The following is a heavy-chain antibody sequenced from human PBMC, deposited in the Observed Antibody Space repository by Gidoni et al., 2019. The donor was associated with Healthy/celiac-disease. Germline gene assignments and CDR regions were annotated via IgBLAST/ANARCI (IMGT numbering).Heavy chain of an antibody. J-gene: IGHJ6*02. CDR2: IWYDGSNK. CDR3: ARERAIAARFVSDYYYGMDV. D-gene: IGHD6-6*01. V-gene: IGHV3-33*01. Sequence: QVQLVESGGGVVQPGRSLRLSCAASGFPFSSYGMPWVRQAPGKGLEWVAVIWYDGSNKYYADSVKGRFTISRDNSKNTLYLQMNSLRAEDTAVYYCARERAIAARFVSDYYYGMDVWGQGTTVTVSS. CDR1: GFPFSSYG.